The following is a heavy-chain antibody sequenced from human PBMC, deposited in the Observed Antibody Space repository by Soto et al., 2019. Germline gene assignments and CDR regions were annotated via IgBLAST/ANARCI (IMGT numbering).Heavy chain of an antibody. CDR1: GFTFSSYG. CDR2: IPNTENKK. Sequence: QVHLEESGGGVVQPGTSLRLSCVASGFTFSSYGMHWVRQAPGKGLEWVAVIPNTENKKYYADSVKGRFTISRDNSQNTLFLQVDSLMSEDTAMYYCARTVGGRVRGALDIWGQGTMVTVS. V-gene: IGHV3-30-3*01. D-gene: IGHD3-10*01. J-gene: IGHJ3*02. CDR3: ARTVGGRVRGALDI.